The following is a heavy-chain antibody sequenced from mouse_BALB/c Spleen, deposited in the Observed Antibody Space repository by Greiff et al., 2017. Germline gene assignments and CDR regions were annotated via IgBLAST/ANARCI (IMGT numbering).Heavy chain of an antibody. CDR2: IWAGGST. CDR3: ARALYYGYVYFDY. J-gene: IGHJ2*01. V-gene: IGHV2-9*02. CDR1: GFSLTSYG. D-gene: IGHD2-2*01. Sequence: VMLVESGPGLVAPSQSLSITCTVSGFSLTSYGVHWVRQPPGKGLEWLGVIWAGGSTNYNSALMSRLSISKDNSKSQVFLKMNSLQTDDTAMYYCARALYYGYVYFDYWGQGTTLTVSS.